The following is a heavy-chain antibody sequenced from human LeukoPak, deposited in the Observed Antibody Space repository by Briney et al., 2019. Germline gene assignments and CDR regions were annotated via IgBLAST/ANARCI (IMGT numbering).Heavy chain of an antibody. J-gene: IGHJ4*02. Sequence: SETLSLTCTVSGGSISSGGYYWSWIRQPPGKGLEWIGYIYHSGSTYYNPSLKSRVTISVDRSKNQFSLKLSSVTAADTAVYYCAKAKPGRAARPGVGYFDYWGQGTLVTVSS. D-gene: IGHD6-6*01. CDR3: AKAKPGRAARPGVGYFDY. CDR1: GGSISSGGYY. V-gene: IGHV4-30-2*01. CDR2: IYHSGST.